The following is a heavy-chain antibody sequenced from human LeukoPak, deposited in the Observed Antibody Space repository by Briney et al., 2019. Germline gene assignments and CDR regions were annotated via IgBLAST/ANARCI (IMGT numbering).Heavy chain of an antibody. CDR2: LYSSGIT. V-gene: IGHV3-66*01. J-gene: IGHJ4*02. D-gene: IGHD1-26*01. CDR1: GFSFSINY. CDR3: AAKGPGYTGSYLFAH. Sequence: GESLRLSCAASGFSFSINYMSWVRQAPGKGLAWVSVLYSSGITDYTDSVKGRFAISRDNSENTLYLQMSGLRAGDTAVYYCAAKGPGYTGSYLFAHWGQGTLVTVSS.